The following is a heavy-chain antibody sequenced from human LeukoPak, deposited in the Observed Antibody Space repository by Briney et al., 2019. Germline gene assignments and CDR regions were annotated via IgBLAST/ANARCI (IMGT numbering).Heavy chain of an antibody. CDR3: AKDLEGYYYGSGRLRNNRNYFDY. CDR2: ISYDGSNK. Sequence: PGRSLRLSCAASGFTFSSYAMHWVRQAPGKGLEWVAVISYDGSNKYYADSVKGRFTISRDNSKNTLYLQMNSLRAEDTAVYYCAKDLEGYYYGSGRLRNNRNYFDYWGQGTLVTVSS. D-gene: IGHD3-10*01. CDR1: GFTFSSYA. J-gene: IGHJ4*02. V-gene: IGHV3-30*04.